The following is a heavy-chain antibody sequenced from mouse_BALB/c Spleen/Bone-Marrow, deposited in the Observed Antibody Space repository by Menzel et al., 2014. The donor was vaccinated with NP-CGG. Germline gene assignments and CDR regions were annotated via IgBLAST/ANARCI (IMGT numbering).Heavy chain of an antibody. CDR2: INPSNGRT. V-gene: IGHV1S81*02. D-gene: IGHD1-1*01. J-gene: IGHJ3*01. CDR3: YRRSSAY. Sequence: QVQLQQSGAELVKPGASVKLSCKASGYTFTSYWMHWVKQRPGQGLEWIGEINPSNGRTNYNEKFKSKATLTVDKSSSTAYMQFIILTPAASAVYYRYRRSSAYCGQGTLFTVSA. CDR1: GYTFTSYW.